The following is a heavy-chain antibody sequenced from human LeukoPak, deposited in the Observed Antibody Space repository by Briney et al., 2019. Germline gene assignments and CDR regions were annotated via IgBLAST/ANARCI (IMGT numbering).Heavy chain of an antibody. V-gene: IGHV4-61*02. CDR2: VYTSGST. CDR3: AREKTYYDFWSGYYNPLDY. Sequence: SETLSLTCTVSGGSISSGSYYWCWIRQPAGKGLEWIGRVYTSGSTNYNPSLKSRVTISVDTSKNQFSLKLSSVTAADTAVYYCAREKTYYDFWSGYYNPLDYWGQGTLVTVSS. D-gene: IGHD3-3*01. CDR1: GGSISSGSYY. J-gene: IGHJ4*02.